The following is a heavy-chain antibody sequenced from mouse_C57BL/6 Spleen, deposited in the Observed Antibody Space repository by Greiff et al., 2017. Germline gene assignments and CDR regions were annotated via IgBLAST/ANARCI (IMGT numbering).Heavy chain of an antibody. D-gene: IGHD1-1*01. Sequence: VQLQQPGAELVKPGASVKMSCTASGYTFTSYWITWVQQRPGQGLEWIGDIYPGSGSTNYNEKFKSKATLTVDTSSSTAYMQLSSLTSEDSAVYYCARYYYGSSYLGWYFDVWGTGTTVTVSS. CDR2: IYPGSGST. CDR1: GYTFTSYW. CDR3: ARYYYGSSYLGWYFDV. V-gene: IGHV1-55*01. J-gene: IGHJ1*03.